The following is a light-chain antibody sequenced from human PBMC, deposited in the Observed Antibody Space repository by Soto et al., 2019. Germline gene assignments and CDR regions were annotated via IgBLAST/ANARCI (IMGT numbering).Light chain of an antibody. V-gene: IGLV1-47*01. J-gene: IGLJ2*01. Sequence: QSVLTQPPSASGTPGPRVTISCSGSSSNIGSNHVYWYQQFPGMAPKLLLYRSDQRPTGVPDRCSGSKSGTSASLAISGLRSDDEADYYCSARDDIRSGVVFGGGTKLTVL. CDR2: RSD. CDR1: SSNIGSNH. CDR3: SARDDIRSGVV.